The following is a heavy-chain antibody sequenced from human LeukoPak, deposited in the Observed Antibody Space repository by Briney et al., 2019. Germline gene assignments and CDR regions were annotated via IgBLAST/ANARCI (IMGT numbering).Heavy chain of an antibody. J-gene: IGHJ4*02. D-gene: IGHD6-19*01. Sequence: SETLSLTCTVSGGSISSGGYYWSWIRQHPGKGLEWIGYIYYSGSTNYNPSLKSRVTISVDTSKKQFSLKLSSVTAADTAVYFCARRIGVATTLDYWGQGTLVTVSS. CDR1: GGSISSGGYY. CDR2: IYYSGST. V-gene: IGHV4-31*03. CDR3: ARRIGVATTLDY.